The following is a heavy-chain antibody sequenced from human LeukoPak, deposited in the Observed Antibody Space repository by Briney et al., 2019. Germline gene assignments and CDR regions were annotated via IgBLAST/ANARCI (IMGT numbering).Heavy chain of an antibody. D-gene: IGHD1-26*01. CDR1: GYTFTSYG. J-gene: IGHJ3*02. CDR3: AADATIPDAFDI. Sequence: ASVKVSCKPSGYTFTSYGISWVRQDPGQGLEWMGWISAYNGNTNYAQKLQGRVTMTTDTSTSTAYMELRSLRSDDTAVDYCAADATIPDAFDIWGQGTMVTVSS. V-gene: IGHV1-18*01. CDR2: ISAYNGNT.